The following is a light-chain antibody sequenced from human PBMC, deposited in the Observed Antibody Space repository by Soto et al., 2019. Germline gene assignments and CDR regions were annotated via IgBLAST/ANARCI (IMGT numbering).Light chain of an antibody. Sequence: EIFLTQSPGTLSLSPGERATLTCRASQSVTNYIAWYQQRPGQAPRLLIYDASNRATGVPARFSGSRSGTDFTLTISDLEPADFGLYYCQQRLNWPPGFGQGTKV. CDR1: QSVTNY. CDR2: DAS. CDR3: QQRLNWPPG. V-gene: IGKV3-11*01. J-gene: IGKJ1*01.